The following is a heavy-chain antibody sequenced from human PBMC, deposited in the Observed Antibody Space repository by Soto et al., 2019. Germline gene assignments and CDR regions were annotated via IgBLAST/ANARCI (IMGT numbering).Heavy chain of an antibody. CDR1: GYTFTGYC. D-gene: IGHD3-10*01. V-gene: IGHV1-2*07. CDR3: ARVIRGAYYNSPLDT. J-gene: IGHJ5*02. CDR2: INPYSGGA. Sequence: ASVKVSCKASGYTFTGYCMHWVRQAPGQGLDWRGWINPYSGGADYAHRFRGRITMPRDTSISTVYMELSRLSFADTAVYYCARVIRGAYYNSPLDTWGQGPVFTVSS.